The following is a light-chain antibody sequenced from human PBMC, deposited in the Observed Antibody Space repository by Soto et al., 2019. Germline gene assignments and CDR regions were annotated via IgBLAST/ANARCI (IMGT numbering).Light chain of an antibody. Sequence: QSALTQPASVSGSPGQSITISCTGTSSDVGGYNFVSWYQQHPGKAPKLMIYEVTDRPSGVSNRFSGSKSGSTASLTISGLQAEDEADYYCSSYTSSNTLAFGGGTKVTVL. CDR3: SSYTSSNTLA. V-gene: IGLV2-14*01. J-gene: IGLJ2*01. CDR2: EVT. CDR1: SSDVGGYNF.